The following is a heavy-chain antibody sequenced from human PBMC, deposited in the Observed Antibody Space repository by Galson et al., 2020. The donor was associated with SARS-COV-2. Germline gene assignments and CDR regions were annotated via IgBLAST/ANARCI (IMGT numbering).Heavy chain of an antibody. CDR3: ARSYYYYYDSSGFYPPSAANHYYSGMDV. CDR2: ISSSTTYI. Sequence: GESLKISCAASGFTFSGYSMNWFRQAPGKGLEWVSFISSSTTYIYYSDSVKGRFTISRDNAKNSLFVQMNSLRPEDTAVYYCARSYYYYYDSSGFYPPSAANHYYSGMDVWGQGTTVTVSS. J-gene: IGHJ6*02. CDR1: GFTFSGYS. V-gene: IGHV3-21*01. D-gene: IGHD3-22*01.